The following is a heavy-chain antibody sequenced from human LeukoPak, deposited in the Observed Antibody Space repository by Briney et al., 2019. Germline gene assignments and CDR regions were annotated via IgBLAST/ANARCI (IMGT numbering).Heavy chain of an antibody. CDR1: GFKFDTYA. D-gene: IGHD6-19*01. CDR2: ISYDGGNI. CDR3: ARDPPFGNGWSQNFFDY. V-gene: IGHV3-30*04. J-gene: IGHJ4*02. Sequence: PGGSLRLSCAPSGFKFDTYAMHWVRQAPGKGLEWVALISYDGGNIYYGDSVRGRFTISRDNDNNMLYLQMNSLRLEDTAVYYCARDPPFGNGWSQNFFDYWGQGTLVIVSS.